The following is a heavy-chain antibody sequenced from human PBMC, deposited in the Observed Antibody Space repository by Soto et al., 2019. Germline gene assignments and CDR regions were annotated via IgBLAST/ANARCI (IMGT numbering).Heavy chain of an antibody. V-gene: IGHV1-69*08. CDR3: ARDTIAVAGSGFDY. CDR2: IIPLLGIA. CDR1: GGTFSSYT. J-gene: IGHJ4*02. Sequence: QVQLVQSGAEVKKPGSSVKVSCKASGGTFSSYTISWVRQAPGQGLEWMGRIIPLLGIANYALKFQGRVTIAADKSTSTADMELSSLRSKDTAVYYCARDTIAVAGSGFDYWGQGTLVTVTS. D-gene: IGHD6-19*01.